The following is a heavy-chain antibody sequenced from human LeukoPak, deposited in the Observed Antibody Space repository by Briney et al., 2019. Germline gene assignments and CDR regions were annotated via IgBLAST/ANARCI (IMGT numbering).Heavy chain of an antibody. J-gene: IGHJ6*03. D-gene: IGHD5-24*01. CDR2: INPSGGST. CDR3: ARGGGYNQNYYYYYMDV. V-gene: IGHV1-46*01. CDR1: GYTFTSYY. Sequence: ASVKVSCKASGYTFTSYYMHWVRQAPGQGLEWMGIINPSGGSTSYAQKFQGRVTMTRDTSISTAYMELSRLRSDDTAVYYCARGGGYNQNYYYYYMDVWGKGTTVTISS.